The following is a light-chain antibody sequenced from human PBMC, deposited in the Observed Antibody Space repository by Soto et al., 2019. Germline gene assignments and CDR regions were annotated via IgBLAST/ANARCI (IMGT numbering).Light chain of an antibody. J-gene: IGKJ5*01. CDR1: QSISTS. V-gene: IGKV1-39*01. CDR2: AAS. Sequence: DIQMTQSPSSLSASVGDRVTITCRASQSISTSLNWYQQKPGKAPKLLIYAASSLQSGVPSRFTGSGSGTDFTLTISSLQPEDFAAYFCQQSYSTPQITFGQGTRLEIK. CDR3: QQSYSTPQIT.